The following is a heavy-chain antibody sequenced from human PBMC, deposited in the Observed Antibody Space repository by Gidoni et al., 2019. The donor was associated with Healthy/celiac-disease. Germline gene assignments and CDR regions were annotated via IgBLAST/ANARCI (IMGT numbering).Heavy chain of an antibody. CDR2: IDPSDSYT. CDR1: GYSFTSYW. Sequence: EVQLVQSGAEVKKPGESLRISCKGSGYSFTSYWISWVRQMPGKGLEWMGRIDPSDSYTNYSPSFQGHVTISADKSISTAYLQWSSLKASDTAMYYCARGPVLKSSGYYWGYWGQGTLVTVSS. J-gene: IGHJ4*02. CDR3: ARGPVLKSSGYYWGY. D-gene: IGHD3-22*01. V-gene: IGHV5-10-1*03.